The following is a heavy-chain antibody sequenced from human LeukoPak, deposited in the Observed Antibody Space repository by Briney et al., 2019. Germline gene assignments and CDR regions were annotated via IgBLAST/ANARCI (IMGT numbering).Heavy chain of an antibody. D-gene: IGHD1-26*01. CDR2: IYSGGST. J-gene: IGHJ4*02. CDR3: ARQYGGSYYTRPPYYFDY. CDR1: GFTVSSNY. V-gene: IGHV3-66*04. Sequence: GGSLRLSCAASGFTVSSNYMSWVRQAPGKGLEWVSVIYSGGSTYYADSVKGRFTISRDNSKNTLYLQMNSLRAEDTAVYYCARQYGGSYYTRPPYYFDYWGQGTLVTVSS.